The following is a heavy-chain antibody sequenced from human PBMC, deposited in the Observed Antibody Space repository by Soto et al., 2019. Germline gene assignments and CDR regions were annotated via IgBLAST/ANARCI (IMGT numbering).Heavy chain of an antibody. CDR3: ARGRRIVVVPAGLTYNWFGP. J-gene: IGHJ5*02. Sequence: QVQLQQWGAGLLKPSETLSLTCAVYGGSFSGYYWSWIRQPPGKGLEWIGEINHSGSTNYNPSLKSRVPISVDTSKNQFSLKLSSVTAADTAVYYCARGRRIVVVPAGLTYNWFGPWGQGTLVTVSS. CDR1: GGSFSGYY. D-gene: IGHD2-2*01. CDR2: INHSGST. V-gene: IGHV4-34*01.